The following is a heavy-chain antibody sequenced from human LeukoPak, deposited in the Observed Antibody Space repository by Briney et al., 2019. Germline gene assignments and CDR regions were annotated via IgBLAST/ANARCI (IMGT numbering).Heavy chain of an antibody. V-gene: IGHV3-23*01. CDR1: GFTFSSYA. J-gene: IGHJ4*02. Sequence: GGSLRLSCAASGFTFSSYAMSWVRQAPGKGLEWVSAISGSGGSTHYADSVKGRFTISRDNSKNTLYLQMNSLRAEDTAVYYCAKVEYSSSWYENYWGQGTLVTVSS. CDR2: ISGSGGST. CDR3: AKVEYSSSWYENY. D-gene: IGHD6-13*01.